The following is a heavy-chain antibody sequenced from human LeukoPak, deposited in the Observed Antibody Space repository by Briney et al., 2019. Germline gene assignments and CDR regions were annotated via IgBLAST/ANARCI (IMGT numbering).Heavy chain of an antibody. CDR2: IYYSGST. CDR3: ARHATYYYGSGSYGNFDY. CDR1: GGSISSYY. J-gene: IGHJ4*02. Sequence: SETLSLTCTVSGGSISSYYWSWIRQPPGKGLEWIGYIYYSGSTNYNPSLKSRVTISVDTSKNQFSLKLSSVTAADTAVYYCARHATYYYGSGSYGNFDYWGQGTLVTVSS. D-gene: IGHD3-10*01. V-gene: IGHV4-59*08.